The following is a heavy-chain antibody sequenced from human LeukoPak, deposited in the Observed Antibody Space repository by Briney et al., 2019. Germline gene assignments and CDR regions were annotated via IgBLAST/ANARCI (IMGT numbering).Heavy chain of an antibody. CDR1: GYTFTSYG. CDR2: ISGYNGKT. J-gene: IGHJ4*02. CDR3: ARDYRDVLLWFGELSK. Sequence: ASVTVSCKASGYTFTSYGISWVRQAPGQGLEWMGWISGYNGKTNYAQKLQGRATMTTDTSTSTAYMELRSLRSDDTAVYYCARDYRDVLLWFGELSKWGQGTLVTVSS. D-gene: IGHD3-10*01. V-gene: IGHV1-18*01.